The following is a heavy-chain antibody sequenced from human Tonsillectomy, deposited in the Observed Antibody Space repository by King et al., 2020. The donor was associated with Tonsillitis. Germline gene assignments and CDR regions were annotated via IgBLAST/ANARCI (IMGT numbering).Heavy chain of an antibody. D-gene: IGHD6-19*01. V-gene: IGHV2-26*01. CDR2: IFSNDEK. CDR1: GFSLSDGRMG. CDR3: ARIGGIAVAADAFDI. Sequence: TLQESGPALVKPTETLTLTCTVSGFSLSDGRMGVSWIRQPPGKALEWLAHIFSNDEKSYSASLRSRLTISKGTSKSQVVLTMSNMDPVDTATYYCARIGGIAVAADAFDIWGRGTMVTVS. J-gene: IGHJ3*02.